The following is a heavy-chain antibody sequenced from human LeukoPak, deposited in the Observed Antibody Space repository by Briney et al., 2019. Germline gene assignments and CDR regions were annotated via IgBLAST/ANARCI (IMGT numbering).Heavy chain of an antibody. CDR3: ARDRGYTQDY. D-gene: IGHD5-12*01. CDR1: GFTFSSYW. Sequence: GGSLRLSSAASGFTFSSYWMHWVRQAPGKGLVWVSHINTDGSSTTYAYSVKGRFTISRDNAKNTLYLQMNSLRAEDTAVYYCARDRGYTQDYWGQGTLVTVSS. CDR2: INTDGSST. J-gene: IGHJ4*02. V-gene: IGHV3-74*01.